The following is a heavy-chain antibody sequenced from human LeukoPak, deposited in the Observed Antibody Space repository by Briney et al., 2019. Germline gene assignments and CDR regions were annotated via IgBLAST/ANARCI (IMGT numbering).Heavy chain of an antibody. D-gene: IGHD4-17*01. V-gene: IGHV1-3*01. CDR3: ARETLYGFPDY. Sequence: GASVKVSCKASGYTFTSYAMHWVRQAPGQRLEWMGWINAGNGNTKYSQKFQGRVTITRDTSASTAHMELSSLRSEDTAVYYCARETLYGFPDYWGQGTLVTVSS. J-gene: IGHJ4*02. CDR2: INAGNGNT. CDR1: GYTFTSYA.